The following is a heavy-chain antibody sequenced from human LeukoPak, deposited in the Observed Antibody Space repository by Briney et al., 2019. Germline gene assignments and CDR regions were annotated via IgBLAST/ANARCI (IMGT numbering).Heavy chain of an antibody. CDR2: IAYDGSST. D-gene: IGHD3-10*01. V-gene: IGHV3-30*04. CDR1: GFTFSRHA. Sequence: GGSLRLSCAPSGFTFSRHAMHWVRQAPGKGLEWVAIIAYDGSSTYYADSVKGRFTISRDNSNNTMWLQMNSLRGEDTAVYYCTRGYYYGSGSYEGFAAFDTWGQGTMVTVSS. J-gene: IGHJ3*02. CDR3: TRGYYYGSGSYEGFAAFDT.